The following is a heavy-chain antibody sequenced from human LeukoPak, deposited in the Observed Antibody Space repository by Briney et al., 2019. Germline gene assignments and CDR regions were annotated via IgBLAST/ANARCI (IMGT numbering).Heavy chain of an antibody. CDR1: GFTFSHHW. J-gene: IGHJ4*02. D-gene: IGHD1-26*01. Sequence: GGSLRLSCATSGFTFSHHWMSWVRQAPGKGLEWVGRIKSKTDGGTTDYAAPVKGRFTISRDDSKNTLYLQMNSLKTEDTAVYYCTTRGGSFSIFDYWGQGTMVTVSS. CDR2: IKSKTDGGTT. V-gene: IGHV3-15*01. CDR3: TTRGGSFSIFDY.